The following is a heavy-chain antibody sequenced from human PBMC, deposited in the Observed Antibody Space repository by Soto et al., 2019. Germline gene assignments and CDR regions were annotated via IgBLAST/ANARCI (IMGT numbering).Heavy chain of an antibody. Sequence: GASVKVSCKASGGTFSSYAISWVRQAPGQGLEWMGGIIPIFGTANYTQKLQGRVTITADESTSTAYIELSSLRSEDTAVYYCACRRSITIFGVVPNYYYGMDVWGQWTTVTVSS. CDR2: IIPIFGTA. D-gene: IGHD3-3*01. CDR1: GGTFSSYA. CDR3: ACRRSITIFGVVPNYYYGMDV. V-gene: IGHV1-69*13. J-gene: IGHJ6*02.